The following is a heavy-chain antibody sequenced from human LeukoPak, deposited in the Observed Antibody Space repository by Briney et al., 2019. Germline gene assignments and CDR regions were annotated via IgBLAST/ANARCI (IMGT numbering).Heavy chain of an antibody. D-gene: IGHD6-13*01. CDR1: GFTFSSYA. Sequence: PGGSLRLSCAASGFTFSSYAMSWVRQAPGKELEWVSAISGSGGSTYYTDSVKGRFTISRDNSKNTLYLQMNSLRAEDTAVYYCAKSSSSWYVASCDYWGQGTLVTVSS. CDR3: AKSSSSWYVASCDY. CDR2: ISGSGGST. J-gene: IGHJ4*02. V-gene: IGHV3-23*01.